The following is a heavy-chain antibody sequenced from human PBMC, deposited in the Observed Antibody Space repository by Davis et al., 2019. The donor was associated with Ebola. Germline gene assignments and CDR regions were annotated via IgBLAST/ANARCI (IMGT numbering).Heavy chain of an antibody. Sequence: MPSETLSLTCTVSGGSISSYYWSWIRQPPGKGLEWIGYIYYSGSTNYNPSLKSRVTISVDTSKNQFSLNLTSVTAADTAMYFCARPGTYYDIWRGAFDIWGQGTMVTVSS. D-gene: IGHD3-3*01. CDR2: IYYSGST. CDR1: GGSISSYY. CDR3: ARPGTYYDIWRGAFDI. J-gene: IGHJ3*02. V-gene: IGHV4-59*08.